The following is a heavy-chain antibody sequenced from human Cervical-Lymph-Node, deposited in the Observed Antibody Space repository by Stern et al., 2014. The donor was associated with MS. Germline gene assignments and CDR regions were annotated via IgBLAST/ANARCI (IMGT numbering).Heavy chain of an antibody. V-gene: IGHV1-46*01. J-gene: IGHJ4*02. CDR2: INPNGSVT. CDR3: TRAVGGVGRE. CDR1: GYTFTNYY. D-gene: IGHD3-16*01. Sequence: VQLVESEPEVKKPGASVMVSCKTSGYTFTNYYIHWVRQAPGQGLEWMGIINPNGSVTASAQKFQGRLTMTRDTSTTTVHMRLITLTSEDTAMYYCTRAVGGVGREWGQGTLVFVSS.